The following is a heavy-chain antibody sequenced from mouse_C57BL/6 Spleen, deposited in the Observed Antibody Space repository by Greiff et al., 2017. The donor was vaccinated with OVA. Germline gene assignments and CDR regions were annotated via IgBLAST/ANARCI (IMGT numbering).Heavy chain of an antibody. Sequence: QVQLQQSGAELVRPGASVTLSCKASGYTFTDYEMHWVKQTPVHGLEWIGAIDPETGGTAYHQKFKGKAILTADKSSSTAYMELRGLTSEDSAVYYCTRYGSYYFDYWGQGTTLTVSS. V-gene: IGHV1-15*01. CDR1: GYTFTDYE. CDR3: TRYGSYYFDY. J-gene: IGHJ2*01. CDR2: IDPETGGT. D-gene: IGHD2-2*01.